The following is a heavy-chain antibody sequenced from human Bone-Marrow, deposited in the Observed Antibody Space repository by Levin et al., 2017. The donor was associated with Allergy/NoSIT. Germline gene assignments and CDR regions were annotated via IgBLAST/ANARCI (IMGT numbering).Heavy chain of an antibody. D-gene: IGHD6-13*01. J-gene: IGHJ4*02. CDR3: ARTSRAAGTDY. Sequence: ETLSLTCAASGFTFSSYWMSWVRQAPGKGLEWVANIKQDGSEKYYVDSVKGRFTISRDNAKNSLYLQMNSLRAEDTAVYYCARTSRAAGTDYWGQGTLVTVSS. CDR2: IKQDGSEK. CDR1: GFTFSSYW. V-gene: IGHV3-7*01.